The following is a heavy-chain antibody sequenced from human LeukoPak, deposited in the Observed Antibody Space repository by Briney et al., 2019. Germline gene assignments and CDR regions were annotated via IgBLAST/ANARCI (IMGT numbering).Heavy chain of an antibody. V-gene: IGHV3-7*01. CDR3: ARVYCGGDCYVGGYFDY. CDR1: GFTFSSYW. D-gene: IGHD2-21*02. Sequence: GGSLRLSCAASGFTFSSYWMSWVRQAPGKGLEWVANIKQDGSEKYYVDSVKGRFTISRDNAKNPLYLQMNSLRAEDTAVYYCARVYCGGDCYVGGYFDYWGQGTLVTVSS. CDR2: IKQDGSEK. J-gene: IGHJ4*02.